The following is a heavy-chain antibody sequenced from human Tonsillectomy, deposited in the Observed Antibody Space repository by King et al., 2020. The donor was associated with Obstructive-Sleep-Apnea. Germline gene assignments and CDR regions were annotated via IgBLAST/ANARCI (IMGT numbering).Heavy chain of an antibody. CDR2: IYYSGST. V-gene: IGHV4-30-4*01. D-gene: IGHD2-2*01. J-gene: IGHJ4*02. Sequence: VQLQESGPGLVKPSQTLSLACSVSGASVSSVDYYWNWIRQPPGKGLEWIGYIYYSGSTYYNPSLKSRITISVDTSSDHFSLKLSSVTAADTAVYYCDXGYCSXTTCSAXDXXXFXYWXQGTXVXVSX. CDR1: GASVSSVDYY. CDR3: DXGYCSXTTCSAXDXXXFXY.